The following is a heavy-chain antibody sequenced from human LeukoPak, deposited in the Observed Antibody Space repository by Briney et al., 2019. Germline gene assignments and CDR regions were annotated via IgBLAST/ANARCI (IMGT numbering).Heavy chain of an antibody. CDR1: GFTFSTYS. Sequence: GGSLRLSCAASGFTFSTYSMNWVRQAPGKGLEWVSSISSSSSYIYYADSVKGRFTISRDNAKNSLYLQMNRLRAEDTAVYYCAREPYYYDSSGYLRGAFDIWGQGTMVTVSS. CDR2: ISSSSSYI. CDR3: AREPYYYDSSGYLRGAFDI. J-gene: IGHJ3*02. V-gene: IGHV3-21*01. D-gene: IGHD3-22*01.